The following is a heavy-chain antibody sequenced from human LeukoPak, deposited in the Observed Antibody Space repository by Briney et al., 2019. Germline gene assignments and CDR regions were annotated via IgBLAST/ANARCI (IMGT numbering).Heavy chain of an antibody. CDR2: MNPNSGNT. D-gene: IGHD3-22*01. CDR3: ARGTYYYDSSGSSAFDI. V-gene: IGHV1-8*02. J-gene: IGHJ3*02. Sequence: GASVKVSCKASGYTFTSYGISWVRQAPGQGLEWMGWMNPNSGNTGYAQKFQGRVTMTRNTSISTAYMELSSLRSEDTAVYYCARGTYYYDSSGSSAFDIWGQGTMVTVSS. CDR1: GYTFTSYG.